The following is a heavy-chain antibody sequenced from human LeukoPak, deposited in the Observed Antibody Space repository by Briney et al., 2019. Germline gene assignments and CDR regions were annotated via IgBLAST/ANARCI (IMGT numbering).Heavy chain of an antibody. Sequence: PGGSLRLSCAASGFTVSSNYMSWVRQPPGKGLEWIGSIYYSGIIFSTPSLKSRVTMSVDRSKNQFSLKLNSVTAADTAVYYCARDPKGGYNYWGQGTLVTVSS. CDR1: GFTVSSNY. CDR3: ARDPKGGYNY. J-gene: IGHJ4*02. D-gene: IGHD5-12*01. CDR2: IYYSGII. V-gene: IGHV4-39*07.